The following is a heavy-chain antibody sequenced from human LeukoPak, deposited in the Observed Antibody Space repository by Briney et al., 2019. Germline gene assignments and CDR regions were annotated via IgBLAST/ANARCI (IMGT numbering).Heavy chain of an antibody. Sequence: PGGSLRLSCAASGFTFSKYRMLWVRQAPGKGLESVSRINTDGTVTTYADSVKGRFTVSRDNAHNTMFLQMDSVRDEDTAVYYCATKQWLAPPPDSWGQGTPVTVSS. CDR1: GFTFSKYR. CDR3: ATKQWLAPPPDS. V-gene: IGHV3-74*01. D-gene: IGHD6-19*01. CDR2: INTDGTVT. J-gene: IGHJ4*02.